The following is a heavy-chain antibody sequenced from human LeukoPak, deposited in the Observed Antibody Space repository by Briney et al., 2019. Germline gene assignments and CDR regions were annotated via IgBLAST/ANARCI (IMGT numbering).Heavy chain of an antibody. D-gene: IGHD2-2*01. Sequence: GSLRLSCAASGFTFSSYSMNWVGQAPGKGLEGVSYISSGSSTISYADSGMRRTTISRDNAKNSLYLQMNSLRAEDTAVYYCARRYCSSTGCLFDYRGPGNPGIVSS. V-gene: IGHV3-48*01. CDR1: GFTFSSYS. CDR3: ARRYCSSTGCLFDY. J-gene: IGHJ4*02. CDR2: ISSGSSTI.